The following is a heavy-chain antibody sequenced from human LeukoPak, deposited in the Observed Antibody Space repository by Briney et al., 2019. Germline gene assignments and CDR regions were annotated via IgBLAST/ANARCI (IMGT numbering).Heavy chain of an antibody. CDR2: TNSDGSRT. CDR1: GFTFGSYA. J-gene: IGHJ4*02. V-gene: IGHV3-74*01. D-gene: IGHD3-10*01. CDR3: ARDRGINMVRGVIDY. Sequence: GRSLRLSCAASGFTFGSYAMHWVRQAPAKGLVWVSRTNSDGSRTDYADSVKGRFTISRDNAENTLYLQMNSLRVEDTAVYYCARDRGINMVRGVIDYWGQGTLVTVSS.